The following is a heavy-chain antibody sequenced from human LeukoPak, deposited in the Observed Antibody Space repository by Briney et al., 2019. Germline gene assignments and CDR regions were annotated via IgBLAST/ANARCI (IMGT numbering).Heavy chain of an antibody. J-gene: IGHJ4*02. D-gene: IGHD2/OR15-2a*01. V-gene: IGHV3-64*01. CDR1: GFSFRTHA. CDR2: VSSNGGST. CDR3: AKDIELGGGLLGAFDY. Sequence: GGSLRLSCAASGFSFRTHAMHWVRQAPGKGLEYVSGVSSNGGSTYYGNSVKGRFTISRDNSKNTLYLQMGSLRTEDTALYYCAKDIELGGGLLGAFDYWGQGTLVTVSS.